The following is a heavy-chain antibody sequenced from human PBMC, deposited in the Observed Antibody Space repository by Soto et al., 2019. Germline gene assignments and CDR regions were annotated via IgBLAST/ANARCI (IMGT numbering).Heavy chain of an antibody. J-gene: IGHJ6*02. D-gene: IGHD3-3*01. CDR1: GFTVSSNY. V-gene: IGHV3-53*01. Sequence: EVQLVESGGGLIQPGGSLRLSCAASGFTVSSNYMSWVRQAPGKGLEWVSVIYSGGSTYYADSVKGRFTISRDNSKNTLYLQMNRLRAEDTAVYYCARSTIFGVVKGYYYGMDVWGQGTTVTVSS. CDR2: IYSGGST. CDR3: ARSTIFGVVKGYYYGMDV.